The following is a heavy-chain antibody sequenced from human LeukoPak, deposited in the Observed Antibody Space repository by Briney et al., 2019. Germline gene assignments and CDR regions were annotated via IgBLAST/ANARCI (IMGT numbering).Heavy chain of an antibody. CDR1: GFTFSSYA. CDR3: AKDGELYYYDSSGYYYFDY. V-gene: IGHV3-23*01. CDR2: ISGSGGST. J-gene: IGHJ4*02. Sequence: PGGSLRLSCAASGFTFSSYAMSWVRQAPGKGLEWVSAISGSGGSTYYADSVKGRFTISRDNSKNTLYLQMNSLRAEDTAVYYCAKDGELYYYDSSGYYYFDYWGQETLVTVSS. D-gene: IGHD3-22*01.